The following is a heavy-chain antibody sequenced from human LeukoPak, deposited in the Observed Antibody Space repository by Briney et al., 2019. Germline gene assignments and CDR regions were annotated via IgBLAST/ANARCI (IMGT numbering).Heavy chain of an antibody. CDR2: INHSGST. CDR3: ARDQAGATFIS. D-gene: IGHD1-26*01. V-gene: IGHV4-34*01. J-gene: IGHJ4*02. Sequence: GSLRLSCAASGFTVSSNYMSWIRQPPGKGLEWIGEINHSGSTNYNPSLKSRVTISVDTSKNQFSLKLSSVTAADTAVYYCARDQAGATFISWGQGTLVTVSS. CDR1: GFTVSSNY.